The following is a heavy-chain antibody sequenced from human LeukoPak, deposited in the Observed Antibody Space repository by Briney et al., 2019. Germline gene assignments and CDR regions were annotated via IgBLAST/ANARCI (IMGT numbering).Heavy chain of an antibody. D-gene: IGHD2-2*01. CDR1: GGSITSNTNY. CDR3: ARRAVVPAAKSVFDY. CDR2: IYYSGST. V-gene: IGHV4-39*01. J-gene: IGHJ4*02. Sequence: PSETLSLTCTVSGGSITSNTNYWDWIRQPPGRGLEWIGSIYYSGSTYYSPSLKSRVTMSVDTSKNQFSLKLTSVNAADTAVYYCARRAVVPAAKSVFDYWGQGTLVTVSP.